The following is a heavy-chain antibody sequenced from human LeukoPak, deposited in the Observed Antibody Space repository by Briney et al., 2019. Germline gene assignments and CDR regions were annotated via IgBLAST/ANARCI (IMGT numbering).Heavy chain of an antibody. CDR2: ISGSGGST. CDR1: GFTFSSYA. J-gene: IGHJ4*02. V-gene: IGHV3-23*01. D-gene: IGHD6-13*01. Sequence: PGGSLRLSCAASGFTFSSYAMSWVRQAPGKGLEWVSAISGSGGSTYYADSVKGRFTISGDNSKNTLYLQMNSLRAEDTAVYYCAHLLAAAATPYYFDYWGQGTLVTVSS. CDR3: AHLLAAAATPYYFDY.